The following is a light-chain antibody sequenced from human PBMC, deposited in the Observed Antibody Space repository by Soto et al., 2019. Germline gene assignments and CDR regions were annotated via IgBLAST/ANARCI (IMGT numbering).Light chain of an antibody. V-gene: IGKV3-11*01. CDR3: LQRSNWPSIT. CDR2: DAA. J-gene: IGKJ5*01. Sequence: EILLTQSPATLSLSPGERATLSCRASQSVSSYLAWYQQKPGQAPRLLIYDAANRATSIPARFSGSGSGTDFSLTITSLEPEDFAVYYCLQRSNWPSITFGQGTRLEIK. CDR1: QSVSSY.